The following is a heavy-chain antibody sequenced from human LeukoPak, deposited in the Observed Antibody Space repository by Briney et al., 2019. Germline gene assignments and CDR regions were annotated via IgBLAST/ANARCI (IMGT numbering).Heavy chain of an antibody. Sequence: PGGSLRLSCAASGFTFSSYSMNWVRQAPGKGLEWVSSISSSSIFIYYADSVKGRFTISRDNAKNSLYLQMNSLRAEDTAMYYCAKDSAYYYDGSGYYYDWGQGTLVTVSS. D-gene: IGHD3-22*01. CDR3: AKDSAYYYDGSGYYYD. J-gene: IGHJ4*02. CDR1: GFTFSSYS. V-gene: IGHV3-21*01. CDR2: ISSSSIFI.